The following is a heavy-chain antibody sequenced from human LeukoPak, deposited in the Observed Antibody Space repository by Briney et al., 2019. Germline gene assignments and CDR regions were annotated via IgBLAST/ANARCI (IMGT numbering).Heavy chain of an antibody. Sequence: SETLSLTCAVSGGSISTNSYYWGWIRQPPGKGLEWIGSIYYGGSTFYNPSLKNRVTISADTSKNQFSLNLSSMTAADTAVYYCARRLASSSDTFDYWGQGTLVTVSS. CDR1: GGSISTNSYY. D-gene: IGHD4-11*01. V-gene: IGHV4-39*01. J-gene: IGHJ4*02. CDR2: IYYGGST. CDR3: ARRLASSSDTFDY.